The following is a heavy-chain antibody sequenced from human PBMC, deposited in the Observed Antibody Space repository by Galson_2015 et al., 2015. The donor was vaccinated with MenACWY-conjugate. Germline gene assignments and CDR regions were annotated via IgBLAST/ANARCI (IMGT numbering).Heavy chain of an antibody. CDR3: ARYLRFTDYFDY. D-gene: IGHD3-3*01. V-gene: IGHV4-39*01. CDR1: GASINSNNNF. Sequence: ETLSLTCTVSGASINSNNNFWGWIRQPPGKGLGWIGSLHYNGNTYCTPSLMSRVTISVDASKTQFSLKLSSVTAADTAVYYCARYLRFTDYFDYWGQGTLVTVSS. CDR2: LHYNGNT. J-gene: IGHJ4*02.